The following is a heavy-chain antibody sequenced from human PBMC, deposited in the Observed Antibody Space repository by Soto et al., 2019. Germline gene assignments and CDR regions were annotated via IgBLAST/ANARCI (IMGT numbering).Heavy chain of an antibody. CDR1: GFSLSTRDVG. D-gene: IGHD6-19*01. Sequence: SGPTLVNPTQPLTLTCTFSGFSLSTRDVGVGWIRQPPGKALEWLALLYWDDDNRYSPSLRRRLTLTKDTSKNQVVLTMTNMDPVDTATYYCAHGSGWLFDYWGPGTLVTVSS. CDR2: LYWDDDN. J-gene: IGHJ4*02. CDR3: AHGSGWLFDY. V-gene: IGHV2-5*02.